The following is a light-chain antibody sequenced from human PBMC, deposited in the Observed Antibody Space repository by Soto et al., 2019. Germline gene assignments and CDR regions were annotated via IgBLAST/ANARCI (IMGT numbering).Light chain of an antibody. CDR2: DPS. Sequence: DIQMTQSPSTLSASIGDRVTITCRASQNINNWIAWYQQKPGKAPKYLIYDPSTLESGVPSGFSCNGFGTEFSLTISSLQPDDFGSYYCQHMRTFGQGTKVEMK. CDR1: QNINNW. CDR3: QHMRT. V-gene: IGKV1-5*01. J-gene: IGKJ1*01.